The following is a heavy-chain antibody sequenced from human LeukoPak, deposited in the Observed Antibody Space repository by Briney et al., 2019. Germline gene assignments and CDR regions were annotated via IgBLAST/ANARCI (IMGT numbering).Heavy chain of an antibody. CDR1: GYTFTSYA. CDR2: MNPNSGGT. Sequence: ASVKVSCKASGYTFTSYAMNWVRQAPGQGLEWMGWMNPNSGGTNYAQKFQGRVTMTRDTSISTAYMELSRLRSDDTAVYYCARAEVDIVATPFDYWGQGTLVTVSS. CDR3: ARAEVDIVATPFDY. V-gene: IGHV1-2*02. J-gene: IGHJ4*02. D-gene: IGHD5-12*01.